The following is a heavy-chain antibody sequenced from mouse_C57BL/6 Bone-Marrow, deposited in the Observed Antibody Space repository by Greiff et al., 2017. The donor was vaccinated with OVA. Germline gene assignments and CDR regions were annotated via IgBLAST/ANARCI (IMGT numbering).Heavy chain of an antibody. V-gene: IGHV1-69*01. CDR2: IDPSDSYT. J-gene: IGHJ4*01. CDR1: GYTFTSYW. D-gene: IGHD2-5*01. Sequence: QVQLQQPGAELVMPGASVKLSCKASGYTFTSYWMHWVKQRPGQGLEWIGEIDPSDSYTNYNQKFKGKSTLTVDKSSSTAYMQLSSLTSEDSAVYYCARSRTYDSNYVRSYYAMDYWGQGTSVTVSS. CDR3: ARSRTYDSNYVRSYYAMDY.